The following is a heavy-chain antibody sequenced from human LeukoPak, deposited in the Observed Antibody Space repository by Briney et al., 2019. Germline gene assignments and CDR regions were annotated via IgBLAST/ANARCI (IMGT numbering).Heavy chain of an antibody. Sequence: SQTLSLTCTVPGGSLSSDTSYWTWIRQPAGKGLEWIGRIYASGSTSHNPSLKSRVTISVDTSKNQFSLKLSSVTAADTAVYYCARGRLWFGEYGHRENMDVWGKGTTVTISS. D-gene: IGHD3-10*01. CDR2: IYASGST. CDR1: GGSLSSDTSY. J-gene: IGHJ6*03. V-gene: IGHV4-61*02. CDR3: ARGRLWFGEYGHRENMDV.